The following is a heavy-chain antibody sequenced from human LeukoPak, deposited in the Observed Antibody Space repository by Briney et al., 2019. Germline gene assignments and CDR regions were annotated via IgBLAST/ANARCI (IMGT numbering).Heavy chain of an antibody. Sequence: GGSLRLSCAASGFFLSSYGMNWVRQAPGKGLEWIANIRSSGITMYYADSVKGRFTISRDNAKNSLYLLMNSLRAEDTALYYCVRGKWEPQEFFDYWGQGTLVTVSS. V-gene: IGHV3-48*03. CDR3: VRGKWEPQEFFDY. J-gene: IGHJ4*02. CDR1: GFFLSSYG. CDR2: IRSSGITM. D-gene: IGHD1-26*01.